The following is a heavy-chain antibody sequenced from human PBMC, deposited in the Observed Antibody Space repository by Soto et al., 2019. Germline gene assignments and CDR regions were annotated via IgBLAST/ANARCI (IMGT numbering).Heavy chain of an antibody. Sequence: SETLSLTCAVSGGSISSGGYSWSWIRQPPGKGLEWIGYARYDGSNSYNPSLKSRVTISLDTSNNQFSLKLTSVTAADTALYYCVAQGFGGLHGLVGVWGQGTTVTVSS. CDR2: ARYDGSN. V-gene: IGHV4-30-4*07. D-gene: IGHD3-10*01. CDR3: VAQGFGGLHGLVGV. CDR1: GGSISSGGYS. J-gene: IGHJ6*02.